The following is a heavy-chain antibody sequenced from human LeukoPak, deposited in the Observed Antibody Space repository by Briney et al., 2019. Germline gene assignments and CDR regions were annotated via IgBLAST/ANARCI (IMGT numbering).Heavy chain of an antibody. CDR3: ARDLDKYYYDSSGYTPLDY. D-gene: IGHD3-22*01. CDR1: GGTFSSYA. J-gene: IGHJ4*02. Sequence: SVKVSCKASGGTFSSYAISWVRQAPGQGLEWMGGIIPIFGTANYAQKFQGRVAITADESTSTAYMELSSLRSDDTAVYYCARDLDKYYYDSSGYTPLDYWGQGTLVTVSS. V-gene: IGHV1-69*13. CDR2: IIPIFGTA.